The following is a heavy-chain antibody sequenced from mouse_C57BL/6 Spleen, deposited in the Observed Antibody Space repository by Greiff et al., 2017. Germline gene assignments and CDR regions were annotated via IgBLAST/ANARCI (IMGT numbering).Heavy chain of an antibody. Sequence: EVKLQESGPGLVKPCPSLSLTCSVTGYSITSGYYWNWIRQFPGNKLEWMGYISYDGSNNYNPSLKNRISITRDTSKNQFFLKLNSVTTEDTATYYCARGDNYYAMDYWGQGTSVTVSS. V-gene: IGHV3-6*01. J-gene: IGHJ4*01. CDR2: ISYDGSN. CDR3: ARGDNYYAMDY. D-gene: IGHD3-3*01. CDR1: GYSITSGYY.